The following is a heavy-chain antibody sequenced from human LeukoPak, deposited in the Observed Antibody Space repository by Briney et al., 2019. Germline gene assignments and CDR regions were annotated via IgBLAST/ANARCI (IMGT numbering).Heavy chain of an antibody. V-gene: IGHV3-15*01. J-gene: IGHJ4*02. Sequence: GGSLRLSCAASGFTFSNAWMSWVRQAPGKGLEWVGRIKSKTDGGITDYAAPVKGRFTISRDNSKNTLYLQMNSLRAEDTAVYYCARERVPSGSYFDYWGQGTLVTVSS. CDR2: IKSKTDGGIT. CDR3: ARERVPSGSYFDY. CDR1: GFTFSNAW. D-gene: IGHD1-26*01.